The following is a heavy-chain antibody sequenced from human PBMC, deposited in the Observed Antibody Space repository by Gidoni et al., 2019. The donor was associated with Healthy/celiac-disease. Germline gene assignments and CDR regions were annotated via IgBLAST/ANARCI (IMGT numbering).Heavy chain of an antibody. CDR2: IYYSGST. V-gene: IGHV4-39*01. D-gene: IGHD4-17*01. CDR3: ARYPPTADAFDI. J-gene: IGHJ3*02. Sequence: WGWIRQPPGKGLEWFGSIYYSGSTYYNPSLKSRVTISVDTSQNQFSLKLSSVTAADTAVYYCARYPPTADAFDIWGQGTMVTVSS.